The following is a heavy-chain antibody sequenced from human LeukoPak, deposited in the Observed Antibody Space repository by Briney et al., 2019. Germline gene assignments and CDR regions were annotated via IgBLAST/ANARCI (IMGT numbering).Heavy chain of an antibody. CDR1: GGSVSSDGYY. J-gene: IGHJ4*02. CDR3: ARDDGDY. CDR2: ICYSGST. Sequence: PSETLSLTCTVSGGSVSSDGYYWNWIRQPPGKGLEWIVYICYSGSTNYNPSLKSRVTISINTSRNQFSLKLSSVTAADTAVYYCARDDGDYWGQGTLVTVSS. V-gene: IGHV4-61*08.